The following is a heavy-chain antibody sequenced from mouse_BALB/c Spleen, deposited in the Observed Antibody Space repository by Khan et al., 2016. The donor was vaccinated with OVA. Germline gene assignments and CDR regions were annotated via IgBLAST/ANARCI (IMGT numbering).Heavy chain of an antibody. J-gene: IGHJ3*01. Sequence: QLEESGPGLVKPSQSLSLTCTVTGYSITSEYTWNWIRQFPGNKLEWMGFISYSGNTRYNPSLKSRISITRDTSKNQFFLQLNSVTSDDTATYYCARKDYYDYDPFPYWGQGTLVTVSA. CDR1: GYSITSEYT. CDR3: ARKDYYDYDPFPY. CDR2: ISYSGNT. D-gene: IGHD2-4*01. V-gene: IGHV3-2*02.